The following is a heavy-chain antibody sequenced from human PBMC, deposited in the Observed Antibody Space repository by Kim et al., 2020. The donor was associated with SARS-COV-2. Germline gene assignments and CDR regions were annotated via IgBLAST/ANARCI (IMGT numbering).Heavy chain of an antibody. V-gene: IGHV3-7*01. CDR1: GFTFSSYW. CDR3: ERVEGATEKYYYYYGMDV. Sequence: GGSLRLSCAASGFTFSSYWMSWVRQAPGKGLEWVANIKQDGSEKYYVDSVKGRFTISRDNAKNSLYLQMNSLRAEDTAVYYCERVEGATEKYYYYYGMDVWGQGTTVTVSS. D-gene: IGHD1-26*01. J-gene: IGHJ6*02. CDR2: IKQDGSEK.